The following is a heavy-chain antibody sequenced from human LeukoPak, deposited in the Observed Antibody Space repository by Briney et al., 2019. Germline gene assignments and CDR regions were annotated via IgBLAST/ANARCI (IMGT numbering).Heavy chain of an antibody. Sequence: PSETLSLTCTVSGGSISSSSYYWGWIRQPPGKGLEWIGSIYYSGSTYYNPSLKSRVTISVDTSKNQFSLKRSSVTAAGTAVYYCARPGGSGSRWGSWGQGTLVTVSS. CDR1: GGSISSSSYY. CDR2: IYYSGST. V-gene: IGHV4-39*01. D-gene: IGHD3-10*01. CDR3: ARPGGSGSRWGS. J-gene: IGHJ4*02.